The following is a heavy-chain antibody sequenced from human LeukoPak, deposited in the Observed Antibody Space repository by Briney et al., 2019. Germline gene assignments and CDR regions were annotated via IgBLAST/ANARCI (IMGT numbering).Heavy chain of an antibody. Sequence: SETLSLTCTVSGASTSSTSHYWDWIRQPPGKGLEWIGSIYYSGSTSYNPSLNSRVTISIDTSKNQFSLKLTSVTAADTAVYYCAKDRDVWSVFIWGQGTLVTVSS. J-gene: IGHJ4*02. CDR3: AKDRDVWSVFI. V-gene: IGHV4-39*07. CDR1: GASTSSTSHY. D-gene: IGHD3-3*01. CDR2: IYYSGST.